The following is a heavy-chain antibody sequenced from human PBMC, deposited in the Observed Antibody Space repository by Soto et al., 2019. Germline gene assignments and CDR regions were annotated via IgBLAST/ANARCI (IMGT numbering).Heavy chain of an antibody. CDR3: AKVKGSVAGIFDY. J-gene: IGHJ4*02. V-gene: IGHV3-9*01. Sequence: EVQLVESGGGLVQPGRSLRLSCEASGFTFDDYAMHWVRQAPGKGLEWVSGISWNSGSIGYADSVKGRFTISRDNAKNSLYLQMDSLRAEDTALYYCAKVKGSVAGIFDYWGQGTLVTVSS. CDR2: ISWNSGSI. CDR1: GFTFDDYA. D-gene: IGHD6-19*01.